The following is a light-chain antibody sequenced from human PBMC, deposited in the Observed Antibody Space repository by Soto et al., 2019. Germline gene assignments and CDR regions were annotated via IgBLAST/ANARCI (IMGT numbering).Light chain of an antibody. CDR2: AAS. J-gene: IGKJ4*01. CDR3: QKYDSASSPT. V-gene: IGKV1-27*01. Sequence: DIQMTQSASFLSASVGDRVTVTYRASQGISSYLAWYQQKPGKVPKLLIFAASTLQPGVPSRFSGSGSGTDFTLTIRSLQPEDVATYYCQKYDSASSPTFGGGTKVEIK. CDR1: QGISSY.